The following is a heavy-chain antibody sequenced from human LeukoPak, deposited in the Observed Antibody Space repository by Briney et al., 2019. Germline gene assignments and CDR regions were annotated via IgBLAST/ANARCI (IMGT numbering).Heavy chain of an antibody. CDR3: ARHVMGITIFGVVTPNWFDP. Sequence: SETLSLTCTVSGGSISGYYGSWIRQPPGKGLEWIGYIYYSGSTNYNPSLKSRVTISVDTSKNQFSLKLSSVTAADTAVYYCARHVMGITIFGVVTPNWFDPWGQGTLVTVSS. CDR1: GGSISGYY. CDR2: IYYSGST. J-gene: IGHJ5*02. D-gene: IGHD3-3*01. V-gene: IGHV4-59*08.